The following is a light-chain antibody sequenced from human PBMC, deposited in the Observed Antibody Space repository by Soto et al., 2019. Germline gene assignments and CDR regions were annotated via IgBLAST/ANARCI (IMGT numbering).Light chain of an antibody. J-gene: IGLJ1*01. CDR3: SSYAGSNNSYV. V-gene: IGLV2-8*01. CDR1: SSDVGGYNY. CDR2: EVS. Sequence: QSVLTQPPSASGSPGQSVTISCTGTSSDVGGYNYVSWYQQHPGKAPKLMIYEVSKRPSGVPDRFSGSKSGNTASLTVSGLQAEDEADYYCSSYAGSNNSYVFGTGTKGTVL.